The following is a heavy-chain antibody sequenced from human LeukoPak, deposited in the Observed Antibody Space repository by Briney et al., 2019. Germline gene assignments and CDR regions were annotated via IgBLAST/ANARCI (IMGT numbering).Heavy chain of an antibody. V-gene: IGHV3-66*01. CDR2: IYSGGST. CDR3: ARDLHAYSSSWYVNWFDP. Sequence: GGSLRLSCAASGFTVSSNYMSWVRQAPGKGLEWVSVIYSGGSTYYADSVKGRFTISRDNSKNTLYLQMNSLRAEDTAVYYCARDLHAYSSSWYVNWFDPWGQGTLVTVSS. D-gene: IGHD6-13*01. CDR1: GFTVSSNY. J-gene: IGHJ5*02.